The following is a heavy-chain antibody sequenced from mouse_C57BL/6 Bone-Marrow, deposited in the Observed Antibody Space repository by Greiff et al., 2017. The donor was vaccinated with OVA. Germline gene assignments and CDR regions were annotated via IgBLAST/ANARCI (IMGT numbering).Heavy chain of an antibody. CDR2: IDPSDSYT. J-gene: IGHJ2*01. CDR1: GYTFTSYW. Sequence: QVQLQQPGAELVKPGASVKLSCKASGYTFTSYWMQWVKQRPGQGLEWIGEIDPSDSYTKYTPKFKGKATLTVDTSSSTASMQISSLTSEDSSVYYCARDPIYYYGSSYVGTTFDYWGQGTTLTVSS. D-gene: IGHD1-1*01. CDR3: ARDPIYYYGSSYVGTTFDY. V-gene: IGHV1-50*01.